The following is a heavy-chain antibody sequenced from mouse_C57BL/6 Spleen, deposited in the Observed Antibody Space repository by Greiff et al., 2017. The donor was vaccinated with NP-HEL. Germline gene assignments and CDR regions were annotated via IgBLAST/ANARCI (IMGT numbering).Heavy chain of an antibody. CDR3: AREPYSRYWYFDV. J-gene: IGHJ1*03. D-gene: IGHD2-12*01. V-gene: IGHV1-80*01. CDR2: IYPGDGDT. CDR1: GYAFSSYW. Sequence: VQLQQSGAELVKPGASVKISCKASGYAFSSYWMNWVKQRPGKGLEWIGQIYPGDGDTNYNGKFKGKATLTADKSSSTAYMQLSSLTSDDSAVYFCAREPYSRYWYFDVWGTGTTVTVSS.